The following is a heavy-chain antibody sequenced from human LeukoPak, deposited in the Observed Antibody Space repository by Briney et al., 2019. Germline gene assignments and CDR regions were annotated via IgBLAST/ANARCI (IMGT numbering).Heavy chain of an antibody. CDR1: GFTFSSYS. CDR2: ISNSGSHQ. Sequence: PGGSLRLSCAASGFTFSSYSMNWVRQAPGKGLEWVAVISNSGSHQYYADAVKGRLTVSRDNSKNTLYLQMNSLIVEDTALYYCARVGGPVTATYRGYDYNGMDVWGQGTTVTVSS. CDR3: ARVGGPVTATYRGYDYNGMDV. V-gene: IGHV3-30*03. J-gene: IGHJ6*02. D-gene: IGHD2-21*02.